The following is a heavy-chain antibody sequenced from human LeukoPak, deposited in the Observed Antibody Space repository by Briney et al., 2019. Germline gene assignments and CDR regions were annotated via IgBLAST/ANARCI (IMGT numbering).Heavy chain of an antibody. CDR2: ISNRGSET. J-gene: IGHJ5*02. V-gene: IGHV3-23*01. D-gene: IGHD5-24*01. CDR1: GFTFSAYA. Sequence: GGSLRLSCAASGFTFSAYAMSWVRQAPGQGLEWVSAISNRGSETYYAESVKGRFTISRDNSKNTLYLQMKSLRADDTAVYYCAKERDNYPNNWFDPWGQGTLVTVSS. CDR3: AKERDNYPNNWFDP.